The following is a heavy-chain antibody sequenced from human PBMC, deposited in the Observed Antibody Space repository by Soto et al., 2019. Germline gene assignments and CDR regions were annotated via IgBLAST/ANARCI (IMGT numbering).Heavy chain of an antibody. CDR3: ASTYYDVLTGYPLYGLDV. Sequence: QVQLQESGPGLVKSSETLSLTCTVSGGSITSYYWNWIRQPPGKGLEWIGHVYYSGSTNYNPSLRSRVIISVDTSKSQFSLKLSSVTAADTALYYCASTYYDVLTGYPLYGLDVWGPGTTVTVSS. D-gene: IGHD3-9*01. CDR2: VYYSGST. J-gene: IGHJ6*02. CDR1: GGSITSYY. V-gene: IGHV4-59*01.